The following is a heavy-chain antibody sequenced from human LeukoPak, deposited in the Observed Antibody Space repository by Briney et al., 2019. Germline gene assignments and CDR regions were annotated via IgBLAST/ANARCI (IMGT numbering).Heavy chain of an antibody. V-gene: IGHV3-23*01. D-gene: IGHD2-21*01. CDR3: ARGESFAFAN. CDR2: LGRSGST. Sequence: GGSLRLSCAASGFTFSTYDMQWVPHAPGKGLEWVSGLGRSGSTYYTDSVQGRVTISRDNSKDTLYLQMNSLGAEDTAVYYCARGESFAFANWGQGTMVTVSS. J-gene: IGHJ3*02. CDR1: GFTFSTYD.